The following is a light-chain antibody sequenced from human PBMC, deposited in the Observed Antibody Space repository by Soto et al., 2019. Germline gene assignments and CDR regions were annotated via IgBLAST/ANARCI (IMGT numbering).Light chain of an antibody. CDR2: DAC. V-gene: IGKV1-5*01. Sequence: DIEMTQSPSTLSASVGDTVTITCRASQDIDIWLAWYQHKSGQAPDLLIYDACTLQTGVPSRFSGGGSGRDFSLTISGLQPDDFATYFCQQFHTSWTFGQGTRV. CDR1: QDIDIW. J-gene: IGKJ1*01. CDR3: QQFHTSWT.